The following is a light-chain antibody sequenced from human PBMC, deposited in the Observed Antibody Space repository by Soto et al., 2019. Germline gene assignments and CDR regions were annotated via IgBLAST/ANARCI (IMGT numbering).Light chain of an antibody. CDR3: SSFTSKSTLI. Sequence: QSVLTQHACVSVSPGQSITISCAGTMRDVGAYNLASWYQQHPGRVPQLIIYEVRNRPSGISFRFSGSKSGNTASLTISGLQAEDEADYYCSSFTSKSTLIFGGGTKVTVL. V-gene: IGLV2-14*01. CDR1: MRDVGAYNL. CDR2: EVR. J-gene: IGLJ2*01.